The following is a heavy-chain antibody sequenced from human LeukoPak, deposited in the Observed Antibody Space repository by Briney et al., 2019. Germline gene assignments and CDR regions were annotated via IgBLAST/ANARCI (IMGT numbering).Heavy chain of an antibody. J-gene: IGHJ2*01. CDR3: ARTLYDHYWYFDL. Sequence: SETLSLTCTVSGGSISSGGYYWSWIRQHPGKGLEWIGYIYYSGSTYYNPSLKSRVTISVDTSKIQFSLKLSSVTAADTAVYYCARTLYDHYWYFDLWGRGTLVTVSS. CDR2: IYYSGST. CDR1: GGSISSGGYY. D-gene: IGHD3-16*01. V-gene: IGHV4-31*03.